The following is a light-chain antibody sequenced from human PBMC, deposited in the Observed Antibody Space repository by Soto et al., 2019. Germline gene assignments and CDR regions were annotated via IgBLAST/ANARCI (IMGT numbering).Light chain of an antibody. CDR3: SSYVSGATYV. V-gene: IGLV2-14*01. CDR2: EVS. J-gene: IGLJ1*01. Sequence: QSVLTQPASVSGPLGQSITISCTGTSSDICVYNSVSWYQYHPGKVPRLLIFEVSDRPSGVSNRFSGSKSGNTASLTISGLQAEDEADYFCSSYVSGATYVFGTGTKVTVL. CDR1: SSDICVYNS.